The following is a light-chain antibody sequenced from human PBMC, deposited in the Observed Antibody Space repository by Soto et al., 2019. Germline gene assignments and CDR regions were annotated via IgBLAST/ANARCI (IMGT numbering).Light chain of an antibody. CDR2: GAS. CDR1: QSVSSSY. J-gene: IGKJ4*01. CDR3: QQYGSSPPAT. V-gene: IGKV3-20*01. Sequence: EIVLTQSPGTLSLSPGERATLSCRASQSVSSSYLAWYQQKPGQAPRLHIYGASSRATGIPDRFSGSGSGTDFTLTISRLEPEDFAVYYCQQYGSSPPATFGGGTKVEIK.